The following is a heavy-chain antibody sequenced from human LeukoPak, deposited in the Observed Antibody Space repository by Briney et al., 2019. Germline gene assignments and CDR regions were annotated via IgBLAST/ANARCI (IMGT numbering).Heavy chain of an antibody. Sequence: GGTLRLSCAASGFTFSNAWMSWVRQAPGKGLEWVGRTKSKTDDCTTDYAATVKVRFTISRDDSKNTLYLQMNSLKTEDTAVYYCTTGPGATYGYWGQGTLVTVSS. D-gene: IGHD1-26*01. V-gene: IGHV3-15*01. CDR1: GFTFSNAW. CDR2: TKSKTDDCTT. J-gene: IGHJ4*02. CDR3: TTGPGATYGY.